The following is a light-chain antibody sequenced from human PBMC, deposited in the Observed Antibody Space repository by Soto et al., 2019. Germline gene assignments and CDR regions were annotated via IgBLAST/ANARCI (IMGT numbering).Light chain of an antibody. J-gene: IGLJ1*01. V-gene: IGLV1-40*01. CDR3: QSYDSILSGLV. CDR2: GNS. CDR1: SSNIGAGYD. Sequence: QPVLTQPPSVSGAPGQRVTISCTGSSSNIGAGYDVHWYQQLPGTAPKLLIYGNSNRPSGVPDRFSGSKSGTSASLAITGLQAEDEADYYCQSYDSILSGLVFGTGTKLTV.